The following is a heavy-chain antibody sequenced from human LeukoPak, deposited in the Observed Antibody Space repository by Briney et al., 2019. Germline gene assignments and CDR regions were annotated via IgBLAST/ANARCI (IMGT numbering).Heavy chain of an antibody. CDR2: ISWNSGSI. CDR3: AGWGGGDLWFGEQFDY. D-gene: IGHD3-10*01. V-gene: IGHV3-9*01. J-gene: IGHJ4*02. CDR1: GFTFDDYA. Sequence: GGSLRLSCAASGFTFDDYAMHWVRQAPGKGLEWVSGISWNSGSIGYADSVKGRFTISRDNAKNSLYLQMNSLRAEDTAVYYWAGWGGGDLWFGEQFDYWGQGTLVTVSS.